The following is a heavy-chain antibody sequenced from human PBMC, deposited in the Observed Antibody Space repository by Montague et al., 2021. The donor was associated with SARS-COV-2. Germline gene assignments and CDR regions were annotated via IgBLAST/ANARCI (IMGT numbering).Heavy chain of an antibody. CDR1: GFPLSTSGMC. D-gene: IGHD4-23*01. CDR2: IDWDDDK. Sequence: PALVQPTQTLTLTCTFSGFPLSTSGMCVSWIRQPPGKALEWLTLIDWDDDKYYSTSLKTRLTISKDTSKNQVVLTMTNMDPVDTATYYCARSYGTTVVTRAFDYWGQGTLVTVSS. V-gene: IGHV2-70*01. J-gene: IGHJ4*02. CDR3: ARSYGTTVVTRAFDY.